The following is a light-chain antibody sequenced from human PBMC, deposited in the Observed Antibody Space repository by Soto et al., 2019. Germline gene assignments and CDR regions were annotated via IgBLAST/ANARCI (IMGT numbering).Light chain of an antibody. CDR1: EDISNK. Sequence: EVVMTQSPATLSVSPGERVTLSCRASEDISNKLAWYQQTPGQAPRLLIFDASNRATGIPARFSGSGSGTDFTLTISSLEPEDFAVYYCQQRSNWPPLTFGGGTKVDIK. CDR2: DAS. V-gene: IGKV3-11*01. CDR3: QQRSNWPPLT. J-gene: IGKJ4*01.